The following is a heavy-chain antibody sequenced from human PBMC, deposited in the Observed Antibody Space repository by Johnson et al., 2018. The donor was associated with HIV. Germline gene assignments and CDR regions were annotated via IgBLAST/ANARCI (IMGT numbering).Heavy chain of an antibody. CDR3: AREWGVITFGGVIPRNAFDI. J-gene: IGHJ3*02. CDR1: GFTFTDYY. D-gene: IGHD3-16*01. CDR2: TNSDGSTT. Sequence: QMLLVESGGGLVTPGGSLRLSCAASGFTFTDYYMSWIRQAPGKGLEWVSRTNSDGSTTNYADSVKGRFTISRDKAKNTVHLQMNSLSAEDTAVYYCAREWGVITFGGVIPRNAFDIWGRGTMVTVSS. V-gene: IGHV3-11*04.